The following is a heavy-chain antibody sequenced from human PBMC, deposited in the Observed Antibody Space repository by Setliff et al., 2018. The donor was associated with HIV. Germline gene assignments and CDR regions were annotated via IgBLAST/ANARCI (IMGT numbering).Heavy chain of an antibody. J-gene: IGHJ4*02. Sequence: SETLSLTCTVSGGSISSGGYYWSWIRQQPGKGLEWIGYIYYSGSTYYNPSLKSRVTISVDTSKNQFSLKLSSVTAADTAVYYCARNSFDYVEEEWGQGTLVTVSS. V-gene: IGHV4-31*03. CDR3: ARNSFDYVEEE. D-gene: IGHD3-10*02. CDR1: GGSISSGGYY. CDR2: IYYSGST.